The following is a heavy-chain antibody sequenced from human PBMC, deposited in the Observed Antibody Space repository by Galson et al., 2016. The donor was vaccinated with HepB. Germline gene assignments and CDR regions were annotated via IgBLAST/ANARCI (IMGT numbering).Heavy chain of an antibody. CDR1: GASISSGGYH. D-gene: IGHD3-10*01. V-gene: IGHV4-31*03. Sequence: TLSLTCTVFGASISSGGYHWSWIRQHPRKGLEYIGYIYYSGSTYYNPSLKSRVSLSVDTSRNQFSLEVNSVTAAATAGYYCARERYGSGPGWFDPWGQGILVTVSS. CDR3: ARERYGSGPGWFDP. J-gene: IGHJ5*02. CDR2: IYYSGST.